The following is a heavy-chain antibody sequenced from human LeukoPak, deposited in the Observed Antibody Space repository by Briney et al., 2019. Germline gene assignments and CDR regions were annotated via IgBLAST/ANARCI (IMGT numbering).Heavy chain of an antibody. CDR3: AKAASSSWPSYYYGMDV. Sequence: GGSLRLSCAASGFIFSSYSMSWVRQAPGKGLEWVSVITGSGGNTYHADSVKGRFTISKDNSKNTVYLQMSSLRVDDTAVYYCAKAASSSWPSYYYGMDVWGQGTTVTVSS. CDR2: ITGSGGNT. D-gene: IGHD6-13*01. J-gene: IGHJ6*02. V-gene: IGHV3-23*01. CDR1: GFIFSSYS.